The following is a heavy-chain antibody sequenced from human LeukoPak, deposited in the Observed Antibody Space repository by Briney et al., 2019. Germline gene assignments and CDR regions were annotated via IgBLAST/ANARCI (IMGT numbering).Heavy chain of an antibody. Sequence: PGGSLRLSCAASGFTFRNYWMTWVRQAPGKWLEWLANINQDGGYKHYVDSGKGRFTISRDNAQNSMYLQMNSLRVEDTAVYYCTSWGDTTAEYFQRWGQGTLVTVSS. V-gene: IGHV3-7*01. CDR1: GFTFRNYW. J-gene: IGHJ1*01. CDR2: INQDGGYK. D-gene: IGHD2-21*02. CDR3: TSWGDTTAEYFQR.